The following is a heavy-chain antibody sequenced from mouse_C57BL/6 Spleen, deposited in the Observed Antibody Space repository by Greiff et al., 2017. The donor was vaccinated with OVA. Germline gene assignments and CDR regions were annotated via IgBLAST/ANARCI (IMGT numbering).Heavy chain of an antibody. Sequence: EVQLQESGAELVRPGASVKLSCTASGFNIKDYYMHWVKQRPEQGLEWIGRIDPEDGDTEYAPKFQGKATMTADTSSNTAYLQLSSLTSEDTAVYYWTTCSRYGYDDGYYFDYWGQGTTLTVSS. J-gene: IGHJ2*01. D-gene: IGHD2-2*01. V-gene: IGHV14-1*01. CDR3: TTCSRYGYDDGYYFDY. CDR1: GFNIKDYY. CDR2: IDPEDGDT.